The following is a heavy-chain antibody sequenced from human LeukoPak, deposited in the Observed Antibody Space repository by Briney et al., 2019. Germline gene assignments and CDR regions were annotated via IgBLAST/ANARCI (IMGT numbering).Heavy chain of an antibody. CDR1: GFTFSSYG. CDR2: IWYDGSNK. Sequence: PGRSLRLSCAASGFTFSSYGMHWVRQAPGKGLEWVAVIWYDGSNKYYADSVKGRFTISRDNSKNTLYLQMNSLRAKDTAVYYCARGYYDSSYYYYYGMEVWGQGTTVTVSS. D-gene: IGHD3-22*01. CDR3: ARGYYDSSYYYYYGMEV. V-gene: IGHV3-33*01. J-gene: IGHJ6*02.